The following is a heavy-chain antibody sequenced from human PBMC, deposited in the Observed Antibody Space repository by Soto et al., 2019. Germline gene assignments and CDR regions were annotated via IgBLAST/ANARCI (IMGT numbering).Heavy chain of an antibody. Sequence: SETLSLTCTVSGYSISSGYHWAWIRRPPGKGLEWLGSVHYSGNTYYNPSLKSRLTISVDKSKNQFSLNLSSVTAADTAVYYCARQDRVVAEGRWFDPWGQGTLVTVSS. CDR1: GYSISSGYH. D-gene: IGHD2-15*01. J-gene: IGHJ5*02. V-gene: IGHV4-38-2*02. CDR2: VHYSGNT. CDR3: ARQDRVVAEGRWFDP.